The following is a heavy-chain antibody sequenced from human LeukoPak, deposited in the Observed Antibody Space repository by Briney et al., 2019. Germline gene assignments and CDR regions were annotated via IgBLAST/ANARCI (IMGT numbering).Heavy chain of an antibody. CDR2: IKEDGSEI. CDR1: GFTFSSYY. V-gene: IGHV3-7*03. J-gene: IGHJ4*02. D-gene: IGHD3-10*01. CDR3: ARGHPWFGELLSD. Sequence: GGSLRLSCAASGFTFSSYYMNWVRQAPGKGLEWVANIKEDGSEIYHVDPVKGRFTISRDNAKNSLYLQMNSLRAEDTAVYYCARGHPWFGELLSDWGQGTLVTVSS.